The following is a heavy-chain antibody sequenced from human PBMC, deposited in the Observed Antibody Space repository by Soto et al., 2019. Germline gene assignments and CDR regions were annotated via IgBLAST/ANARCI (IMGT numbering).Heavy chain of an antibody. CDR1: GGSISSYY. CDR3: ARLFSVAGPDY. Sequence: SETLSLTCTVSGGSISSYYWSWIRQPPGKGLEWIGYIYYSGSTNYNPSLKSRVTISVDTSKNQFSLKLSSVTAADTAVYYCARLFSVAGPDYWGQGTLVTVSS. D-gene: IGHD6-19*01. J-gene: IGHJ4*02. CDR2: IYYSGST. V-gene: IGHV4-59*08.